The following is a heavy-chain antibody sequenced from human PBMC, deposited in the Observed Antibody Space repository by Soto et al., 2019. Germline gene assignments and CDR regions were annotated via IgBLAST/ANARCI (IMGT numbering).Heavy chain of an antibody. CDR1: GGAITAYY. CDR2: VYSTGST. V-gene: IGHV4-4*07. CDR3: ARDEYYDSNNWFDH. Sequence: SETLSLTCTVSGGAITAYYWSWIRQPVGEGLQWIGRVYSTGSTNYNPSLRSRVTMSVDTSQNQFFLRLSSVTAADTAVYYCARDEYYDSNNWFDHWGQGILVTISS. D-gene: IGHD3-22*01. J-gene: IGHJ5*02.